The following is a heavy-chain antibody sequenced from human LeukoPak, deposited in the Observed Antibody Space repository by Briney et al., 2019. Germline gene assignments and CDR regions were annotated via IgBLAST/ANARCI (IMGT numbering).Heavy chain of an antibody. V-gene: IGHV4-59*01. CDR1: GGSLSSYY. CDR2: IYYSGST. CDR3: ARVSGYDWESFYDY. Sequence: PSETLSLACTVSGGSLSSYYWSWIRQPPGKGLEWIGYIYYSGSTNYNPSLKSRVTISVDTSKKQFSLKLRSVTAAGTAVYYCARVSGYDWESFYDYWGQGTLVTVSS. D-gene: IGHD5-12*01. J-gene: IGHJ4*02.